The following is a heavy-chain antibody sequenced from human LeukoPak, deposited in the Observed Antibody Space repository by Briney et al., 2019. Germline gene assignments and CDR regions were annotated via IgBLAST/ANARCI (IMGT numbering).Heavy chain of an antibody. J-gene: IGHJ4*02. CDR2: IDSSSGGT. Sequence: ASVKVSCKASGYTFTGHYVHWVRQAPGQGLEWMGWIDSSSGGTNSAQKFQGRVTMARDTSITTVYMELSSLTSDGTAIYFCARDRIAPAGSIIDYWGQGTLVTVSS. V-gene: IGHV1-2*02. D-gene: IGHD6-13*01. CDR3: ARDRIAPAGSIIDY. CDR1: GYTFTGHY.